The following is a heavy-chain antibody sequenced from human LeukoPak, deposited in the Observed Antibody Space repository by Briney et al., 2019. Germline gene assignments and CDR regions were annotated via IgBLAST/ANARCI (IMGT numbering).Heavy chain of an antibody. J-gene: IGHJ5*02. CDR3: ARDVLYYYDSSGDRWFDP. CDR1: GYTFTSYG. Sequence: GASVKVSCKASGYTFTSYGMSWVRQAPGQGLEWMGWISAYNGNTNYAQKLQGRVTMTTDTSTSTAYMELRSLRSDDTAVYYCARDVLYYYDSSGDRWFDPWGQGTLVTVSS. V-gene: IGHV1-18*01. D-gene: IGHD3-22*01. CDR2: ISAYNGNT.